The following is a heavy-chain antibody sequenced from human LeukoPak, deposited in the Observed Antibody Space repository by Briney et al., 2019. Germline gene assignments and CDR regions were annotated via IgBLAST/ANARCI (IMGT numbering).Heavy chain of an antibody. J-gene: IGHJ5*02. Sequence: SVTVSCKASGGTFSSYAISWVRQAPGQGLEWMGGVIPIFGTANYAQKFQGRVTITTDESTSTAYMELSSLRSEDTAVYYCARSPNPSGGTGYNWFDPWGQGTLVTVSS. CDR2: VIPIFGTA. CDR3: ARSPNPSGGTGYNWFDP. V-gene: IGHV1-69*05. D-gene: IGHD2-15*01. CDR1: GGTFSSYA.